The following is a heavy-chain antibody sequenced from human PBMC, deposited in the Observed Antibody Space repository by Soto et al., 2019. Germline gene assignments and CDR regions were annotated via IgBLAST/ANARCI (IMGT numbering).Heavy chain of an antibody. Sequence: PSQTLSFTCAITGDSVSSNSAGWSWVRQSPSRGLEWLGRTYYRSKWYYEYAVSVRGRIIINPDTSKNQYSLQLNSVTPEDTAVYFCARGEQYSGRIFDYWGQGTLVTVSS. CDR3: ARGEQYSGRIFDY. CDR1: GDSVSSNSAG. J-gene: IGHJ4*01. V-gene: IGHV6-1*01. CDR2: TYYRSKWYY. D-gene: IGHD1-26*01.